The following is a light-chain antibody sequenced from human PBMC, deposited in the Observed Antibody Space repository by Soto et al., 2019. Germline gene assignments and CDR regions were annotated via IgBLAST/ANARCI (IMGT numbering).Light chain of an antibody. CDR3: QQSYSTPPS. Sequence: DIQMTQSPSSLSASVGDRVTITCRASQSISSYLNWYQQKPGKAPTLLIYAASSLQSGVPSRFSGSGSGTDFTLTISRLQPEDFATYYCQQSYSTPPSFGQGTKLEIK. CDR1: QSISSY. CDR2: AAS. V-gene: IGKV1-39*01. J-gene: IGKJ2*01.